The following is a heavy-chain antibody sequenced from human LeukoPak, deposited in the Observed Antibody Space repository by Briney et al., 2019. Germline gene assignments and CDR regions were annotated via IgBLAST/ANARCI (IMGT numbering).Heavy chain of an antibody. CDR1: GGSISSYY. D-gene: IGHD3-22*01. Sequence: SETLSLTCTVSGGSISSYYWSWLRQPPGKGLEWIGYIYYSGSTNYNPSLKSRVTISVDTSKNQFSLKLSSVTAADTAVYYCASLSRRGGYYDSSGYYYFDYWGQGTLVTVSS. J-gene: IGHJ4*02. V-gene: IGHV4-59*01. CDR3: ASLSRRGGYYDSSGYYYFDY. CDR2: IYYSGST.